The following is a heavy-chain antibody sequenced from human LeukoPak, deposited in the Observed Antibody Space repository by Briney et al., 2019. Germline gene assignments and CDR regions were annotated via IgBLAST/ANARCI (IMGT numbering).Heavy chain of an antibody. Sequence: GESLKISCKGSGYSFTSYWIGWVRQMPGKGLEWMGIIYPGDSDTRYSPSFQGQVTISADKSISTAYLQWNSLKASDTAMYYCARPGSTATNDFDYWGQGTLVTVSS. CDR2: IYPGDSDT. CDR1: GYSFTSYW. V-gene: IGHV5-51*01. D-gene: IGHD1-26*01. CDR3: ARPGSTATNDFDY. J-gene: IGHJ4*02.